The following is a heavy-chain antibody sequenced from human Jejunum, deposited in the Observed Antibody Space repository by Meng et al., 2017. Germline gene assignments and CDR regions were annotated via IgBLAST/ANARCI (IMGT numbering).Heavy chain of an antibody. CDR3: AAEKARYYD. CDR2: IIPILGIG. J-gene: IGHJ4*01. V-gene: IGHV1-69*02. Sequence: SVQVTCKASGDTFSSYTFSWVRQAPGQGREWMGRIIPILGIGDYAQKFKGRVTITADKSTNTAYMELNSMKSDDTAVYYCAAEKARYYDWGQGTLVTVSS. CDR1: GDTFSSYT. D-gene: IGHD3-9*01.